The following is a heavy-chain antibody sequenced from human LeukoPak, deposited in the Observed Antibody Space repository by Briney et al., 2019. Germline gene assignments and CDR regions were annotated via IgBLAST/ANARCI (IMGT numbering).Heavy chain of an antibody. V-gene: IGHV3-48*04. D-gene: IGHD1-26*01. CDR2: ISSSSSTM. Sequence: GGSLRLSCAASGFTFSSYSMNWVRQAPGKGLEWVSYISSSSSTMYYADSVKGRFTISRDNAKNSLYLQMNSLRAEDTAVYYCARDTSGSYYQGPSAYWGQGTLVTVSS. CDR3: ARDTSGSYYQGPSAY. CDR1: GFTFSSYS. J-gene: IGHJ4*02.